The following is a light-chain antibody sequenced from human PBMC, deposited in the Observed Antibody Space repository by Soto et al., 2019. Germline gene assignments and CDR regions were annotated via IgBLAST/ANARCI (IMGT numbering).Light chain of an antibody. V-gene: IGKV1-5*03. J-gene: IGKJ4*02. CDR2: KAS. CDR3: QQYGDYTT. Sequence: DIQMTQSASTLSASVGDRVTITCRASQSISSWLAWYQQKPGKAPKLLIYKASSLETGVPSRFSGSGSGTEFTLTISSLQPDDFATYYCQQYGDYTTFGRGTKVEIK. CDR1: QSISSW.